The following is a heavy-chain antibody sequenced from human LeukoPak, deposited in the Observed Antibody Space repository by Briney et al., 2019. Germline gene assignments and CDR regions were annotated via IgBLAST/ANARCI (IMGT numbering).Heavy chain of an antibody. V-gene: IGHV3-30-3*01. CDR2: ISYDGSNK. CDR3: ARDRERFGILERLLSFDY. D-gene: IGHD3-3*01. CDR1: GFTFSSYA. Sequence: GGSLRLSCAASGFTFSSYAMHWVRQAPGKGLEWVAVISYDGSNKYYADSVKGRFTISRDNSKNTLYLQMNSLRAEDTAVYYCARDRERFGILERLLSFDYWGQGTLVTVSS. J-gene: IGHJ4*02.